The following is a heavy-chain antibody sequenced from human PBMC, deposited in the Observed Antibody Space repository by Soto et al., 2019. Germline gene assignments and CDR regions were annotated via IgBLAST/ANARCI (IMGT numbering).Heavy chain of an antibody. D-gene: IGHD3-22*01. V-gene: IGHV4-30-2*01. J-gene: IGHJ3*02. CDR1: GGSISSGSYS. CDR3: ARGPYDSTGYFSAFDI. Sequence: SETLSLTCTVSGGSISSGSYSWSWIRQLPGKGLEWIGYIVHGGTTYYNPSLKSRVTISVDRSKSQFSLRLSSVTASDTAMYYCARGPYDSTGYFSAFDIWGQGTMVTVSS. CDR2: IVHGGTT.